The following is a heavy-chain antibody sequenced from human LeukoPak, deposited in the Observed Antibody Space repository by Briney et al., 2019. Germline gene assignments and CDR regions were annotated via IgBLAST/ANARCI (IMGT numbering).Heavy chain of an antibody. CDR3: AREHSSGYYDY. Sequence: ASVKVSCKASGYTFTGYYMHWVRQAPGQGLEWMGIINPSGGSTSYAQKFQGRVTMTRDTSTSTVYMELSSLRSEDTAVYYCAREHSSGYYDYWGQGTLVTVSS. CDR1: GYTFTGYY. V-gene: IGHV1-46*01. D-gene: IGHD3-22*01. J-gene: IGHJ4*02. CDR2: INPSGGST.